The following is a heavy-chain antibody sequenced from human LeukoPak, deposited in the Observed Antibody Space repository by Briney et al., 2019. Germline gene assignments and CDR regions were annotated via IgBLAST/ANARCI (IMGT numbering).Heavy chain of an antibody. V-gene: IGHV1-69*05. CDR2: IIPIFGTA. CDR1: GGTFTSYA. Sequence: SVKVSCKASGGTFTSYAISWVRQAPGQGLEWMGRIIPIFGTANYAQKFQGRVTITTDESTSTAYMELSSLRSEDTAVYYCAREGLPGDYSVFDYWGQGTLVTVSS. D-gene: IGHD4-17*01. J-gene: IGHJ4*02. CDR3: AREGLPGDYSVFDY.